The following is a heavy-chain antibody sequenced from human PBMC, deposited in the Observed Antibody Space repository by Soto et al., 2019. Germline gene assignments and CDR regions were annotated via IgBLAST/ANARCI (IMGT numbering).Heavy chain of an antibody. J-gene: IGHJ4*02. CDR3: VAPPTPVLNYYDSSGYYVY. CDR1: GFTFSSYA. V-gene: IGHV3-64D*08. CDR2: ISSNGGST. D-gene: IGHD3-22*01. Sequence: GGSLRLSCSASGFTFSSYAMHWVRQAPGKGLEYVSAISSNGGSTYYADSVKGRFTISRDNSKNTLYLQMSSLRAEDTAVYYCVAPPTPVLNYYDSSGYYVYWGQGTLVTVSS.